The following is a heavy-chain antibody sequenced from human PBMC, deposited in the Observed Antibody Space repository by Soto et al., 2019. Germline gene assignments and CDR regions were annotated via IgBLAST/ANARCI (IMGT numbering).Heavy chain of an antibody. J-gene: IGHJ6*02. D-gene: IGHD1-26*01. V-gene: IGHV3-33*01. Sequence: GGSLRLSCAASGVIFTTYGMHWVRQAPGKGLEWVAVIWNDGSHQEYADSVKGRFTISRDDSKNTLSLQMDSLRVEDTAVYYRARAVLQYYYYYGMDVWGQGTTVTVSS. CDR3: ARAVLQYYYYYGMDV. CDR1: GVIFTTYG. CDR2: IWNDGSHQ.